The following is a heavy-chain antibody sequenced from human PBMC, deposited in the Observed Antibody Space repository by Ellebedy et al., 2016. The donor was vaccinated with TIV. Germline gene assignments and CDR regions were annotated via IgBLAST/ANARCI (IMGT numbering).Heavy chain of an antibody. D-gene: IGHD6-19*01. CDR2: ISDRSTYI. J-gene: IGHJ4*02. CDR3: ARDALGHMGIAVPGGDY. Sequence: PSETLSLTCAASGFTFSSYSMNWVRQAPGKGLEWVSSISDRSTYIYYAASVRGRFTISRDNRKNLLYLQMNSLRAEDTAVYYCARDALGHMGIAVPGGDYWGQGILVIVSS. CDR1: GFTFSSYS. V-gene: IGHV3-21*04.